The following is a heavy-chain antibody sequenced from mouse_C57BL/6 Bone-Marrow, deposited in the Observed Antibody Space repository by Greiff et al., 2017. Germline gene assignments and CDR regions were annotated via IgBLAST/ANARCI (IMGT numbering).Heavy chain of an antibody. CDR1: GYTFTSYW. J-gene: IGHJ3*01. CDR3: ARGGWLPSWFAY. V-gene: IGHV1-72*01. Sequence: QVQLQQPGAELVKPGASVKLSCKASGYTFTSYWMHWVKQRPGRGLEWIGRIAPNSGGTKYNEKFKSKATLTVDKPSSTAYMRLSSLTSEDSAVFYLARGGWLPSWFAYWGQGTLVTVSA. CDR2: IAPNSGGT. D-gene: IGHD2-3*01.